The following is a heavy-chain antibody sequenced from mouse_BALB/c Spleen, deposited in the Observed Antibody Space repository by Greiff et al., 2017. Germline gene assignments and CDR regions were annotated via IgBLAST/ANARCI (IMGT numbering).Heavy chain of an antibody. CDR1: GFAFSSYD. J-gene: IGHJ4*01. Sequence: EVLGVESGGGLVKPGGSRKLSCAASGFAFSSYDMSWVRQTPEKRLEWVAYISSGGGSTYYPDTVKGRFTISRDNTKNTLYLQMSSLKSEDTAMYYCARQALRYERNAMDYWGQGTSVTVSS. CDR2: ISSGGGST. V-gene: IGHV5-12-1*01. CDR3: ARQALRYERNAMDY. D-gene: IGHD2-14*01.